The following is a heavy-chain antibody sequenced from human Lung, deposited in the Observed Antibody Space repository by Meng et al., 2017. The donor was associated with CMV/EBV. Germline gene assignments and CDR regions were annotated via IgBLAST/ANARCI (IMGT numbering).Heavy chain of an antibody. V-gene: IGHV3-74*01. D-gene: IGHD5-12*01. CDR3: ARGNIGGDF. CDR1: GFPFNYYC. J-gene: IGHJ4*02. CDR2: INSDGSVT. Sequence: AQVGEPGGSLVQPGGSLSTLCADSGFPFNYYCLHWVRQSPGKGLVWVSRINSDGSVTAYADSVRGRFTISRDNATNMLYLQMNTLRAEDTAVYFCARGNIGGDFWGQGSLVTVSS.